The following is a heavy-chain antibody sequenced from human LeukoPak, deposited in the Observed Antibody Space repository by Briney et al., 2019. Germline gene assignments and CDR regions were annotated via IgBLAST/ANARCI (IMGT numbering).Heavy chain of an antibody. J-gene: IGHJ4*02. D-gene: IGHD2-15*01. CDR1: GFTFSSYA. CDR3: ARNAVVDYKPDYFDY. V-gene: IGHV3-30-3*01. CDR2: ISYDGSNK. Sequence: PGRSLRLSCAASGFTFSSYAMHWVRQAPGKGLEWVAVISYDGSNKYYADSVKGRFTISRDNAKNSLYLQMNSLRAEDTAVYYCARNAVVDYKPDYFDYWGQGTLVTVSS.